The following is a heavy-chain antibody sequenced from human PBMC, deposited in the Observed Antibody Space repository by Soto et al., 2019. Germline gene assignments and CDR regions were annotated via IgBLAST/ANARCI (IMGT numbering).Heavy chain of an antibody. Sequence: QVQLVQSGAEVKKPGSSVKVSCKASGGTFTRYTFTWVRQAPGQGLEWMGRIIPLLDMPNYAQNFQGRVTITADKSTSTAYMELSSLTSDDTAVYYCASHFTGVMVLGTSPPGGDNYGWDVWGQGTTVTVSS. CDR1: GGTFTRYT. V-gene: IGHV1-69*02. D-gene: IGHD2-15*01. CDR2: IIPLLDMP. J-gene: IGHJ6*02. CDR3: ASHFTGVMVLGTSPPGGDNYGWDV.